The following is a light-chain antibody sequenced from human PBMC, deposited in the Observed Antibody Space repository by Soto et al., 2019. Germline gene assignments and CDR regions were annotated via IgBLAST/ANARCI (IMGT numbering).Light chain of an antibody. Sequence: SVLTQPPSVSGSPGQSVAISCTGTSSDVGSYNRVSWYQQPPGAAPKLMIYEVSNRPSGVPDRFSGSKSGNTASLTISGLQAEDEADYYCNSYTGGSTYVFGTGTKVTVL. J-gene: IGLJ1*01. CDR1: SSDVGSYNR. CDR2: EVS. V-gene: IGLV2-18*02. CDR3: NSYTGGSTYV.